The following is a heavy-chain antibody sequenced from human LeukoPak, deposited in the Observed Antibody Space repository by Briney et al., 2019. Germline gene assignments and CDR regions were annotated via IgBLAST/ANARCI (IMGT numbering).Heavy chain of an antibody. CDR1: GFTYSSCG. CDR2: ISYDGSNK. Sequence: GGSLRLSCAASGFTYSSCGMHWVRQAPGKGLEWVAVISYDGSNKFYADSVTGRFTISRDNSKNTLYLQMNSLRAEDTAVYYCAKDNVAAAGRYFDYWGQGTLVTVSS. D-gene: IGHD6-13*01. V-gene: IGHV3-30*18. J-gene: IGHJ4*02. CDR3: AKDNVAAAGRYFDY.